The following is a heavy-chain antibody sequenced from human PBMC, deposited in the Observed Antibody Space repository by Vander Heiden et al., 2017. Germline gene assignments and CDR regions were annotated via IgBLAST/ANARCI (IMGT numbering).Heavy chain of an antibody. J-gene: IGHJ3*02. CDR1: GFTFSSYA. Sequence: EVQLLESGGGLVEPGGSRRLSCAASGFTFSSYAMSWVRQAPGKGLEWVSAISGSGGSTYYADSVKGRFTISRDNSKNTLYLQMNSLRAEDTAVYYCAKDAIPYYYDSSGPDAFDIWGQGTMVTVSS. CDR3: AKDAIPYYYDSSGPDAFDI. V-gene: IGHV3-23*01. D-gene: IGHD3-22*01. CDR2: ISGSGGST.